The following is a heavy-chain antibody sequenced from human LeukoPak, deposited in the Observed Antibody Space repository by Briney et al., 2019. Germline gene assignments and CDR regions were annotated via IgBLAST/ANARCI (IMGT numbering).Heavy chain of an antibody. J-gene: IGHJ4*02. CDR1: AFIFNNAW. CDR3: TTVYDSSSSY. CDR2: IKSKTDGGTT. V-gene: IGHV3-15*01. Sequence: GGSLRLSCATSAFIFNNAWMSWVRQAPGKGLEWVGRIKSKTDGGTTDYAAPVKGRFTISRDDSKNTLYLQMNSLKTEDTAVYYCTTVYDSSSSYWGQGTLVTVSS. D-gene: IGHD6-6*01.